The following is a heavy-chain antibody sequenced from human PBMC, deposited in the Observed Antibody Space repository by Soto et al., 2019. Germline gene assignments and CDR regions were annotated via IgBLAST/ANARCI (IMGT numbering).Heavy chain of an antibody. CDR1: GFTFSSYW. Sequence: PGGSLRLSCAASGFTFSSYWMSWVRQAPGKGLEWVANIKQDGSEKYYVDSVKGRFTISRDNAKNSLYLQMNSLRAEDTAVYYCARDHVVLVPAAHYFDYWGQGTLVTSPQ. CDR2: IKQDGSEK. V-gene: IGHV3-7*01. D-gene: IGHD2-2*01. J-gene: IGHJ4*02. CDR3: ARDHVVLVPAAHYFDY.